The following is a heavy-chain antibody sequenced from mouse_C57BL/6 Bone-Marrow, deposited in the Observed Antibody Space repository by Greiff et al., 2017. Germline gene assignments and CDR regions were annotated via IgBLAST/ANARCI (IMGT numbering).Heavy chain of an antibody. D-gene: IGHD2-3*01. CDR2: IYPGSGNT. CDR3: ARDDGYLFAY. J-gene: IGHJ3*01. Sequence: QVQLQQSGAELVRPGASVKLSCKASGYTFTDYYINWVKQRPGQGLEWIARIYPGSGNTYYNEKFKGKATLTAEKSSSTAYMQLSSLTSEDSAVYFCARDDGYLFAYWGQGTLVTVSA. V-gene: IGHV1-76*01. CDR1: GYTFTDYY.